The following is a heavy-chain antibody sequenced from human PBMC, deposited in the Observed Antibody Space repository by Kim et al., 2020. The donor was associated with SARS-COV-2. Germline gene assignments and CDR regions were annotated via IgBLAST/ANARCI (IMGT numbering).Heavy chain of an antibody. CDR3: ARGPAGDVPAPVLGLGPYYEYVIMDV. Sequence: SETLSLTCAVYGGSFSGYHWSWIRQPPGKGLEWIGDVNPSGTAKLNPSLKSRVTIFTNTSKNHLPLKLPSVPAADTGFYYCARGPAGDVPAPVLGLGPYYEYVIMDVGGHGTRVTVSS. D-gene: IGHD3-16*01. CDR2: VNPSGTA. J-gene: IGHJ6*02. CDR1: GGSFSGYH. V-gene: IGHV4-34*01.